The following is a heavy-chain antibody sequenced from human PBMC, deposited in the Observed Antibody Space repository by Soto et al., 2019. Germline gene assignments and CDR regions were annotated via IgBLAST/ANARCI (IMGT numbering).Heavy chain of an antibody. J-gene: IGHJ3*02. V-gene: IGHV1-2*04. Sequence: QVQLVQSGAEVKKPGASVKVSCKASGYTFTGYYIHWVRQAPGQGLEWMGWINPNSGGTNYAQRVQDWVTMTRDTSISTAYMELSRLRSDDTAVYYCARVRYNSPFDAFDIWGQGTMVTVSS. CDR1: GYTFTGYY. D-gene: IGHD6-13*01. CDR2: INPNSGGT. CDR3: ARVRYNSPFDAFDI.